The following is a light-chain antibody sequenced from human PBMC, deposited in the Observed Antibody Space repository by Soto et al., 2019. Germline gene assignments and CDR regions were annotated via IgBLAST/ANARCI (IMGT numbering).Light chain of an antibody. CDR2: GTS. Sequence: EIVLTQSPGILSLSPGARATLSCRASQTVAYTSLAWYQQRPGQAPRLLIYGTSTRATGTPDRFIGSGSGTAFTLTISRLEPEDFAVYYCQQYVTTPRTFGQETKVE. J-gene: IGKJ1*01. CDR1: QTVAYTS. CDR3: QQYVTTPRT. V-gene: IGKV3-20*01.